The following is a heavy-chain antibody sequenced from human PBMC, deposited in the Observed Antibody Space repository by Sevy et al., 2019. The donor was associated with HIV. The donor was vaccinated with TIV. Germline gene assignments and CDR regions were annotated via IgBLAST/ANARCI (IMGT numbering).Heavy chain of an antibody. D-gene: IGHD6-13*01. CDR1: GFTFSSYW. V-gene: IGHV3-7*03. J-gene: IGHJ6*03. CDR3: ARVGIAAARLYYYYYYMDV. CDR2: IKQDGSEK. Sequence: GGSLRLSCAASGFTFSSYWMSWVRQAPGKGLEWVANIKQDGSEKYYVDSVKGRFTISRDNAKNSLYLQMNGLRAEDTAVYYCARVGIAAARLYYYYYYMDVWGKGTTVTVSS.